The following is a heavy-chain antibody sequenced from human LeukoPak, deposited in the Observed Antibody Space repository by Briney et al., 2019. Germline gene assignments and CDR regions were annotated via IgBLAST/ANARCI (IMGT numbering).Heavy chain of an antibody. J-gene: IGHJ4*02. D-gene: IGHD3-10*01. Sequence: PGRSLRLSCAASGFTFGSYWMHWVRQAPGKGLVWVSRINTDGSSTSYADSVKGRFTISRDNAKNTLYLQMNSLRAEDTAVYYCAREQYYYGSGSYCYWGQGTLVTVSS. V-gene: IGHV3-74*01. CDR1: GFTFGSYW. CDR3: AREQYYYGSGSYCY. CDR2: INTDGSST.